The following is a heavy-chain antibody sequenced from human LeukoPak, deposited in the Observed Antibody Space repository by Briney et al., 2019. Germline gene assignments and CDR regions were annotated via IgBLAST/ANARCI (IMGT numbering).Heavy chain of an antibody. D-gene: IGHD2-8*01. CDR1: GYSFTGYY. V-gene: IGHV1-2*06. J-gene: IGHJ5*02. CDR2: INPNSGGT. CDR3: ARDKRAYATWFDP. Sequence: GASVKVSCKASGYSFTGYYIHWVRQAPGQGLEWMGRINPNSGGTNYAQKFQGRVTMTRDTSISTAYMELSRLRSDDTAVYYCARDKRAYATWFDPWGQGTLVTVSS.